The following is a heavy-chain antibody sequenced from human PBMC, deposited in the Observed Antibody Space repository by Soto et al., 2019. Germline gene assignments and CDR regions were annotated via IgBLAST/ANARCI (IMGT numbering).Heavy chain of an antibody. CDR3: ARGGSASGGYYYSVMDV. CDR2: IYSGGTT. J-gene: IGHJ6*02. CDR1: GFTVSSNY. Sequence: EVQLVESGGGLVQPGGSLRLSCTASGFTVSSNYMSWVRQAPGKGLEWVSVIYSGGTTYYADSVKGRFTISRDNSKNTLYRHMNSLRAEDTAVYYCARGGSASGGYYYSVMDVWGQGTTVTVSS. V-gene: IGHV3-66*01. D-gene: IGHD3-16*01.